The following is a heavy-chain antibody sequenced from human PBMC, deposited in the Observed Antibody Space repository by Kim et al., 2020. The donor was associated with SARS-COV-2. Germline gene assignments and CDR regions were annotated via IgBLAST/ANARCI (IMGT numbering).Heavy chain of an antibody. CDR2: INADGTKT. Sequence: GGSLRLSCAASGFIFSNSWRHWVRQAPGKGLVWVSRINADGTKTNYADSVKGRFTISRDNAKNTLYLQMNSLRDEDTAVYYCTRGYTYRDYWGQGTLVTVSS. CDR3: TRGYTYRDY. J-gene: IGHJ4*02. CDR1: GFIFSNSW. D-gene: IGHD5-18*01. V-gene: IGHV3-74*01.